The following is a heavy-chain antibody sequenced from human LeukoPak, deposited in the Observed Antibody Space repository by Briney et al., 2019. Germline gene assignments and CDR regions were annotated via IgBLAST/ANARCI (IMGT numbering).Heavy chain of an antibody. V-gene: IGHV3-30*03. CDR3: ARGQCSSPSCRYFDY. D-gene: IGHD2-2*01. Sequence: GGSLRLSCAASGFTFSNYGMHWVRQAPGKGLEWVAVISYDGTNKYYAESVKGRFTISRDNSKNTLYLQMNSLRAEDTAVYYCARGQCSSPSCRYFDYWGQGTLVTVSS. CDR2: ISYDGTNK. J-gene: IGHJ4*02. CDR1: GFTFSNYG.